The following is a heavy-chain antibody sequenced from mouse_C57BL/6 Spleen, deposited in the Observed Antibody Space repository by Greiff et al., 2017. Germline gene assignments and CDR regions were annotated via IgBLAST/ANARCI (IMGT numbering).Heavy chain of an antibody. CDR2: IYPGDGDT. Sequence: VQVVESGAELVKPGASVKISCKASGYAFSSYWMNWVKQRPGKGLEWIGQIYPGDGDTNYNGKFKGKATLTTDKSSSTAYMQLSSLTSEDSAVYFCARNGPPDYWGQGTTLTVSS. J-gene: IGHJ2*01. CDR1: GYAFSSYW. CDR3: ARNGPPDY. V-gene: IGHV1-80*01.